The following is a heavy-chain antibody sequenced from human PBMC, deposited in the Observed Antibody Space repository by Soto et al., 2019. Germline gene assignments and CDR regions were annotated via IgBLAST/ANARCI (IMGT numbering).Heavy chain of an antibody. V-gene: IGHV2-70*11. CDR3: ARMPWIQLDYYGMDV. CDR2: IDWDDDK. D-gene: IGHD5-18*01. Sequence: SGPTLVNPTQTLTLTCTFSGSSLSISGMCVSWIRQPPGKALEWLARIDWDDDKYYSTSLKTRLTISKDTSKNQVVLTMTNMDPVDTATYYCARMPWIQLDYYGMDVWGQGTTVTVSS. J-gene: IGHJ6*02. CDR1: GSSLSISGMC.